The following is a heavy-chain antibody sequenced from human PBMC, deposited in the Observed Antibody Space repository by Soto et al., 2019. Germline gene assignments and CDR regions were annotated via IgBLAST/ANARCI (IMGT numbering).Heavy chain of an antibody. J-gene: IGHJ4*02. CDR1: GFTVTKFA. V-gene: IGHV3-23*01. Sequence: GGSLRLSCTASGFTVTKFAMSWVRQAPGRGLEWVSLLSGTADSTHYADSVKGRSTISRDDSKATLYLQMTGLRAEDTAVYYCAKDNGNYGSGTFAHWGPGTPVTVSS. CDR3: AKDNGNYGSGTFAH. D-gene: IGHD3-16*01. CDR2: LSGTADST.